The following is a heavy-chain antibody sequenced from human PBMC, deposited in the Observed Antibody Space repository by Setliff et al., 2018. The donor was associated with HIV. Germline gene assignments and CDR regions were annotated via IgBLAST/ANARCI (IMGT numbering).Heavy chain of an antibody. Sequence: PSETLSLTCAVYGGSLSGHYWTWIRQPPGKGLEWIGYISPTGNTNYNPSLKSRVTISTDTSKNQFSLNVRSVTAADTAVYFCAKSSPSIGYISDHWGQGTLVTVSS. V-gene: IGHV4-59*11. CDR1: GGSLSGHY. CDR2: ISPTGNT. CDR3: AKSSPSIGYISDH. J-gene: IGHJ4*02. D-gene: IGHD5-12*01.